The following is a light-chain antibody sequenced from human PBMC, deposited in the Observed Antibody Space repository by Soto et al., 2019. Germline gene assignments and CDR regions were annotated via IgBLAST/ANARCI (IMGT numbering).Light chain of an antibody. CDR3: SSYGGGNNFYV. V-gene: IGLV2-14*01. J-gene: IGLJ1*01. CDR2: EVS. CDR1: SSDVCGYNY. Sequence: QSVLAQPASVSGSPGQSITISCTGTSSDVCGYNYVSWYQHHPGKAPKLIIYEVSHRPSGASNHFSGYKSGNAASLTISGLQAEDEVDYHCSSYGGGNNFYVFGTGTKVTVL.